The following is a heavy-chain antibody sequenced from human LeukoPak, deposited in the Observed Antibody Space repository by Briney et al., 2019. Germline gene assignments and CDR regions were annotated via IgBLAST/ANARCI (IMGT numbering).Heavy chain of an antibody. D-gene: IGHD3-22*01. Sequence: GGSLRLSCAASGFTFSSYAMSWVRQAPGKGLEWVSAISGSGGSTYYADSVKGRFTISRDNSKNTLYLQMNSLRAEDTAVYYCARGAHYYDSSGYYGYWGQGTLVTVSS. J-gene: IGHJ4*02. CDR2: ISGSGGST. CDR3: ARGAHYYDSSGYYGY. CDR1: GFTFSSYA. V-gene: IGHV3-23*01.